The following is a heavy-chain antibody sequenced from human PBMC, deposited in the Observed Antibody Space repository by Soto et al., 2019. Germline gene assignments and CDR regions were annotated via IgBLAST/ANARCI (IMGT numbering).Heavy chain of an antibody. D-gene: IGHD1-26*01. CDR1: GGTFSSYA. J-gene: IGHJ6*02. CDR2: IIPIFGTA. CDR3: ASCGHIGGSYPYYYYGMDV. Sequence: SVKVSCKASGGTFSSYAISWVRQAPGQGLEWMGGIIPIFGTANYAQKFQGRVTITADESTSTAYMELSSLRSEDTAVYYYASCGHIGGSYPYYYYGMDVWGQGTTVTVSS. V-gene: IGHV1-69*13.